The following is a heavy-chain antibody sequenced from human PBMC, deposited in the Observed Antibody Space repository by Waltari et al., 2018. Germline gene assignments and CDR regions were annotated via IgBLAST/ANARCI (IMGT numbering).Heavy chain of an antibody. Sequence: VQLVQSGAEVKKPGSSVKVHGKAYGGTISSYAISWVRRAPGQGLEWMGVIIPIFGTANYAQKFQGSVTITADESTSTAYSELSSLRSEDTAVYYCARSTSIAAAGYFDNWGQGTLVTVSS. CDR3: ARSTSIAAAGYFDN. J-gene: IGHJ4*02. CDR1: GGTISSYA. CDR2: IIPIFGTA. D-gene: IGHD6-13*01. V-gene: IGHV1-69*12.